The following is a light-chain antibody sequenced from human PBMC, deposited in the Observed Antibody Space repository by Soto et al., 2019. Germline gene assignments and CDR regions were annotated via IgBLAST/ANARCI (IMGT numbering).Light chain of an antibody. CDR1: QTISIY. J-gene: IGKJ4*01. V-gene: IGKV1-39*01. CDR3: QQSYNTLALT. CDR2: AAS. Sequence: SSLSASVGDRVTITCRASQTISIYLNWYQQKPGKPPKLLIYAASNLQSGVPSRFSGSGSGTDFTLTISSLQPEDFATYYCQQSYNTLALTFCGGTKVDIK.